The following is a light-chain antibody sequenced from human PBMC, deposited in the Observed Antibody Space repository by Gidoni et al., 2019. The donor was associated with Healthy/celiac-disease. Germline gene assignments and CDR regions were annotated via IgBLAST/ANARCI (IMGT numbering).Light chain of an antibody. Sequence: DIQMTQSPSTLSASVGDRVTITCRASQSISSWLAWYQQKPGKAPKLLIYDASSLESGVPSRFSGSGSGTEFTLTISRLQPDDFATYYCQQYNSPYTVGQGTKLEIK. CDR1: QSISSW. CDR3: QQYNSPYT. J-gene: IGKJ2*01. V-gene: IGKV1-5*01. CDR2: DAS.